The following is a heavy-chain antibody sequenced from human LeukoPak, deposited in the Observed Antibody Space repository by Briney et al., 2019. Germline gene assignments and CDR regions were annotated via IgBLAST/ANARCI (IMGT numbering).Heavy chain of an antibody. V-gene: IGHV1-69*13. D-gene: IGHD2-15*01. CDR3: AREHCSGGSCYFGFDP. Sequence: WASVKVSCKASGGTFSSYAISWVRQAPGQGLEWMGGIIPIFGTANYAQKFQGRVTITADESTSTAYMELSSLRSEDTAVYCCAREHCSGGSCYFGFDPWGQGTLVTVSS. CDR2: IIPIFGTA. J-gene: IGHJ5*02. CDR1: GGTFSSYA.